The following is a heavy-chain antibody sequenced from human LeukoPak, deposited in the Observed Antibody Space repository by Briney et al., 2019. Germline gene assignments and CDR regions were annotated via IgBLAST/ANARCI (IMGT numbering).Heavy chain of an antibody. D-gene: IGHD3-16*01. Sequence: VASVKVFCKASGYTFTSYDINWVRQATGQGLEWMGWMNPNSGNTGYAQKFQGRVTMTRNTSISTAYMELSSLRSEDTAVYYCARWGTLSSYYYYYYGMDVWGQGTTVTVSS. CDR2: MNPNSGNT. J-gene: IGHJ6*02. V-gene: IGHV1-8*01. CDR1: GYTFTSYD. CDR3: ARWGTLSSYYYYYYGMDV.